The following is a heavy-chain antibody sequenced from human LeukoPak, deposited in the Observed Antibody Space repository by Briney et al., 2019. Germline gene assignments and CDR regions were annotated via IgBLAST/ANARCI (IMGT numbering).Heavy chain of an antibody. J-gene: IGHJ3*02. V-gene: IGHV4-34*01. CDR3: ARGKDSSGWYVRSGAFDI. CDR2: INHSGST. Sequence: SETLSLTCAVYGGSFSGYYWSWIRQPPGKGLEWIGEINHSGSTNYNPSLKSRVTISVDTSKNQFSLKLSSVTAADTAVYYCARGKDSSGWYVRSGAFDIWGQGTMVTVSS. D-gene: IGHD6-19*01. CDR1: GGSFSGYY.